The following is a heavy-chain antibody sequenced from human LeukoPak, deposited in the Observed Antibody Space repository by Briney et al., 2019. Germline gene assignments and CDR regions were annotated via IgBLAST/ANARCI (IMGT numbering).Heavy chain of an antibody. V-gene: IGHV3-30*18. D-gene: IGHD3-10*01. CDR1: GFTFSSYG. CDR3: AKEKYYYGSGSLCAFDI. J-gene: IGHJ3*02. Sequence: GGSLRLSCAASGFTFSSYGMHWVRQAPGKGLEWVAVISYDGSNKYYADSVKGRFTISRDNSKNTLYLQMNSLRAEDTAVYYCAKEKYYYGSGSLCAFDIWGQGTMVTVSS. CDR2: ISYDGSNK.